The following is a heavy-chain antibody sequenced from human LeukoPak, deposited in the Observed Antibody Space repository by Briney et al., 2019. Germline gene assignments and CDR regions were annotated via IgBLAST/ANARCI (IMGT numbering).Heavy chain of an antibody. CDR2: ISAYNGNT. Sequence: ASVKVSCKASGYTFTSYGISWVRQAPGQGLEWMGWISAYNGNTNYAQKLQGRVTMTTDTSTSTAYMELRSLRSDDTAVYYCARGMNTKPNWGSYRYTLGLAYDYWGQGTLVTVSS. J-gene: IGHJ4*02. CDR3: ARGMNTKPNWGSYRYTLGLAYDY. CDR1: GYTFTSYG. D-gene: IGHD3-16*02. V-gene: IGHV1-18*01.